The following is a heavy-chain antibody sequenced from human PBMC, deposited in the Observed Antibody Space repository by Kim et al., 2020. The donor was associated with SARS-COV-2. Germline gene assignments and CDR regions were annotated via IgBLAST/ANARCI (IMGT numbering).Heavy chain of an antibody. J-gene: IGHJ4*02. CDR2: IGTAGDT. CDR3: ARSGSPLKYRWYSSGWNFDY. CDR1: GFTFSSYD. Sequence: GGSLRLSCAASGFTFSSYDMHWVRQATGKGLEWVSAIGTAGDTYYPGSVKGRFTISRENAKNFLYLQMNSLRAGDTAVYYCARSGSPLKYRWYSSGWNFDYWGQGTLVTVSS. D-gene: IGHD6-19*01. V-gene: IGHV3-13*04.